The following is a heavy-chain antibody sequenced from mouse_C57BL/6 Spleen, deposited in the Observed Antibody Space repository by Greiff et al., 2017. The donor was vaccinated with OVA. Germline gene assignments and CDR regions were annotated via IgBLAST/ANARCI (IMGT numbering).Heavy chain of an antibody. V-gene: IGHV1-52*01. D-gene: IGHD1-1*01. CDR1: GYTFTSYW. CDR2: IDPSDSET. CDR3: ERGRGTTVVPHFDY. Sequence: QVQLQQPGAELVRPGSSVKLSCKASGYTFTSYWMHWVKQRPIQGLEWIGNIDPSDSETHYNQKFKAKATLTVDKSSSTAYMQLSSLTSEDSAVYYGERGRGTTVVPHFDYWGKGTTLTVSS. J-gene: IGHJ2*01.